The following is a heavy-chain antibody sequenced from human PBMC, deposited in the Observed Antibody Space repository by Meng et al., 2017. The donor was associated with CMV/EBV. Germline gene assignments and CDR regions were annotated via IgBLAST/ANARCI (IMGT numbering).Heavy chain of an antibody. V-gene: IGHV4-39*07. CDR2: IYYSGST. D-gene: IGHD6-13*01. CDR3: ARGGIAAAGLH. CDR1: GRSTSSSSYY. J-gene: IGHJ4*02. Sequence: QLQRQESGPERVQPSDTLPATCSVTGRSTSSSSYYWGGIRQPPGKGLEWIGSIYYSGSTYYNPSLKSRVTISVDTSKNQFSLKLSSVTAADTAAYYCARGGIAAAGLHWGQGTLVTVSS.